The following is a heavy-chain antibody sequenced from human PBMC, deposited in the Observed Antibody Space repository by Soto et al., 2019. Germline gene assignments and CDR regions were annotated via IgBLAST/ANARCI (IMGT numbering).Heavy chain of an antibody. J-gene: IGHJ4*02. V-gene: IGHV1-69*13. Sequence: ASVKVSCKASGVSFSNFGISWVRQAPGQGLEWMGGIVPVFGRPNYAQRFRGRLTITADESTSTGYMELIGLRSDDTAVYYCAREGSGYNFWGQGTLVTVSS. CDR2: IVPVFGRP. D-gene: IGHD5-12*01. CDR3: AREGSGYNF. CDR1: GVSFSNFG.